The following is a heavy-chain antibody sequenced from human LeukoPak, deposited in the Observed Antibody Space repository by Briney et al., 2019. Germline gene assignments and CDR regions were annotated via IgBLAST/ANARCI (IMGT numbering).Heavy chain of an antibody. J-gene: IGHJ4*02. D-gene: IGHD4-17*01. CDR3: ARGDARDYGDNFPLFDY. CDR2: INPNSGGT. CDR1: GYTFTGYY. Sequence: GASVKVSCKASGYTFTGYYMHWVRQAPGQGLEWMGWINPNSGGTNYAQKFQGRVTMTRDTSISTAYMELSRLRSDDTAVYYCARGDARDYGDNFPLFDYWGQGTLVTVSS. V-gene: IGHV1-2*02.